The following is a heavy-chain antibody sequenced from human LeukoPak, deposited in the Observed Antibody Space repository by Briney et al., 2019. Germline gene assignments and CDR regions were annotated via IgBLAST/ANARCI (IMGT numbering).Heavy chain of an antibody. D-gene: IGHD6-19*01. CDR2: IVVCSGNT. J-gene: IGHJ4*02. V-gene: IGHV1-58*02. Sequence: GASVKVSCKASGFTFTSYAMQWVRQARGQRLEGIGWIVVCSGNTNYAQKFQERVTITRDMSTSTAYMELSSLRSEDTAVYYCAAVIAVPGETFDYWGQGTLVTVSS. CDR3: AAVIAVPGETFDY. CDR1: GFTFTSYA.